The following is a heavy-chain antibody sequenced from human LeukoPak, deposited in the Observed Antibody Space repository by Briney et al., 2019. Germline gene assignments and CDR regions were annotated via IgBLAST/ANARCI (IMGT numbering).Heavy chain of an antibody. D-gene: IGHD6-19*01. Sequence: PGGSLRLSCAASGFTFSSYAMSWVRQAPGKGLEWVSAISGSGGSTYYADSVKGRFTISRDNSKNTLYLQMNSLRAEDTAVYYCAKDIEYSSGWYGFDYWGQGTLVTVSS. CDR2: ISGSGGST. CDR1: GFTFSSYA. V-gene: IGHV3-23*01. J-gene: IGHJ4*02. CDR3: AKDIEYSSGWYGFDY.